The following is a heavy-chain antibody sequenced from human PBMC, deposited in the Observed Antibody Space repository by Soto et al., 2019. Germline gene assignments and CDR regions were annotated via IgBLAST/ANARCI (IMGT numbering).Heavy chain of an antibody. J-gene: IGHJ6*02. D-gene: IGHD3-10*01. CDR2: ISSSGSPI. CDR1: GFTFSDYY. CDR3: ARDLRGSGSYYKPTGTPYYYGMDV. Sequence: QVQLVESGGGLVKPGGSLRLSCAASGFTFSDYYMSWIRQAPGKGLEWVSFISSSGSPIYYADSVKGRFTISRDNAMNSLYLQMNSLRAEDTAVYYCARDLRGSGSYYKPTGTPYYYGMDVWGQGTTVTVSS. V-gene: IGHV3-11*01.